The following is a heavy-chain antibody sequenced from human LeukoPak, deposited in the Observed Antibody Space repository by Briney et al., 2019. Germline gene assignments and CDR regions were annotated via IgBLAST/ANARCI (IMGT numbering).Heavy chain of an antibody. CDR3: ASRVYGLGSFNY. V-gene: IGHV4-39*01. CDR1: GDSISSTSYY. D-gene: IGHD3-10*01. J-gene: IGHJ4*01. Sequence: TASETLSLTCTVSGDSISSTSYYWDWIRPPPGKGLEWIGSIYNSGTTYYNPSLKSRVTISVDTSKNQFSLKVSSVTAADTAVYYCASRVYGLGSFNYWGQGTLVTVSS. CDR2: IYNSGTT.